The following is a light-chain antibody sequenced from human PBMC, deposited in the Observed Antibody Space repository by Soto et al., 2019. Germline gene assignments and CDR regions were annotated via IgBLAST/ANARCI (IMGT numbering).Light chain of an antibody. CDR2: DAS. CDR1: QSVTSDY. V-gene: IGKV3-20*01. Sequence: EIVLTQSPGTLSLSPGERATLSCRASQSVTSDYFAWYQQKPGQAPKLLIYDASSRATGIPDRFSGSGSGTDCTLPISRLEPEDFAVYHCQQYGSSPLTFGGGTQVEIK. J-gene: IGKJ4*01. CDR3: QQYGSSPLT.